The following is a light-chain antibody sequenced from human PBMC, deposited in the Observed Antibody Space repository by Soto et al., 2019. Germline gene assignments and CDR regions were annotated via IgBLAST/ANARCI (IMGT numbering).Light chain of an antibody. V-gene: IGLV3-21*02. Sequence: SYELTQPPSVSVAPGQTARISCGGNSIGSKYVHWYQQRPGQAPVLLVYDDSARPSGIPERLSASNSGNTATLTISRVEAGDEADYYCQVWDSNSDHDVVFGGGTKLTVL. J-gene: IGLJ2*01. CDR2: DDS. CDR1: SIGSKY. CDR3: QVWDSNSDHDVV.